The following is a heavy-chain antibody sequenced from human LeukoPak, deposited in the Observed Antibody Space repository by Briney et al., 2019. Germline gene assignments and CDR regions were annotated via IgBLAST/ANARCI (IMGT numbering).Heavy chain of an antibody. Sequence: GGSLRLSCAASGLIFSSYGMHWVRQAPGEGLEWVAYIRHDESKTFYADSVKGRFTISRDNSKNTLYLQMHSLRAEDTALYYCAKPVIPSAYQGTYYMDVWGTGTTVTVSS. D-gene: IGHD3-16*01. CDR2: IRHDESKT. J-gene: IGHJ6*03. CDR3: AKPVIPSAYQGTYYMDV. V-gene: IGHV3-30*02. CDR1: GLIFSSYG.